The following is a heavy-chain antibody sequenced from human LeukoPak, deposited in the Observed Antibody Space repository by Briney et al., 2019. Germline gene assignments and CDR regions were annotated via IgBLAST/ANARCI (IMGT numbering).Heavy chain of an antibody. Sequence: PGRSLRLSCAASGLTFSSYGMHWVRQAPGKGLEWVAVISYDGGNKHYADPVKGRFTVSRDNSKNTLYLQMNSLRTEDTAVYYCAKDRSTSNMLTGYQDNWGQGTLVTVSS. J-gene: IGHJ4*02. D-gene: IGHD3-9*01. V-gene: IGHV3-30*18. CDR2: ISYDGGNK. CDR3: AKDRSTSNMLTGYQDN. CDR1: GLTFSSYG.